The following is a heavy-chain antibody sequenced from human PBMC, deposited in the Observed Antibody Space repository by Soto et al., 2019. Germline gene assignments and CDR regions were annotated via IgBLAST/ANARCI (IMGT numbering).Heavy chain of an antibody. CDR3: ARDQGVVVTADNWFDP. Sequence: SETLSLTCTVSGGSITDYSWVWIRQPAGKGLEWIGRIFSSGSTNYNPSLKGRITMSLDTSKNQFSLKLNSATATDTAVYFCARDQGVVVTADNWFDPWGQGSLVTVSS. CDR2: IFSSGST. J-gene: IGHJ5*02. D-gene: IGHD2-21*02. CDR1: GGSITDYS. V-gene: IGHV4-4*07.